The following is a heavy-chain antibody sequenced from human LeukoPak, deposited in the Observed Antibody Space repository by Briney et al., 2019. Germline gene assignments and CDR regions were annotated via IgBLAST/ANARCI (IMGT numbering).Heavy chain of an antibody. V-gene: IGHV3-53*01. CDR2: IYSGGST. Sequence: GGSLRLSCTAYGFTFSSYWMHWVRQAPRKGLEWVSVIYSGGSTYYADSVKGRFTISRDNSKNTLYPQMNSLRAEDTAVYYCARDPIHDYWGQGTLVTVSS. D-gene: IGHD5-18*01. CDR3: ARDPIHDY. CDR1: GFTFSSYW. J-gene: IGHJ4*02.